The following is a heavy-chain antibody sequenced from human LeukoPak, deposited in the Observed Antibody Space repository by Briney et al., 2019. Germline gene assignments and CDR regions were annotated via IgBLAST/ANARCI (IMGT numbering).Heavy chain of an antibody. Sequence: SETLSLTCTVSGGSISSYYWSWIRQPPGKGLEWIGYIYYSGSTIYNPSLKSRVTISIDTSKNQFSLKLTSVTVADTAVYYCARRDVWGRGTLVTVSS. CDR1: GGSISSYY. V-gene: IGHV4-59*01. J-gene: IGHJ2*01. CDR2: IYYSGST. CDR3: ARRDV.